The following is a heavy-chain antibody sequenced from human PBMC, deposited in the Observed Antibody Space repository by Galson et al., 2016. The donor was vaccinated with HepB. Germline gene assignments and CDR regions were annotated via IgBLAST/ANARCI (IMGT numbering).Heavy chain of an antibody. V-gene: IGHV5-51*01. CDR2: IHPGDSDT. Sequence: QSGAEVKKPGESLTISCKCSGYSFTTYWIAWVRQMPGKGLEWMGIIHPGDSDTRYSPSFQGQVTISADKSISPAYLQWSSLKASDTAMYYCARGLTYDTSGYYYWGQGTLVTVSS. CDR1: GYSFTTYW. CDR3: ARGLTYDTSGYYY. D-gene: IGHD3-22*01. J-gene: IGHJ4*02.